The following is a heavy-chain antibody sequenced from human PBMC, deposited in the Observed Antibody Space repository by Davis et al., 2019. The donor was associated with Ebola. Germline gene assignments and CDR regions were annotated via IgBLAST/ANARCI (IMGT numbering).Heavy chain of an antibody. CDR2: ISYDGSNK. CDR3: ATWGARGYSGYDYYFDY. CDR1: GFTFSSYA. J-gene: IGHJ4*02. V-gene: IGHV3-30-3*01. D-gene: IGHD5-12*01. Sequence: PGGSLRLSCAASGFTFSSYAMHWVRQAPGKGLEWVAVISYDGSNKYYADSVKGRFTISRDNSKNTLYLQMNSLRAEDTAVYYCATWGARGYSGYDYYFDYWGQGTLVTVSS.